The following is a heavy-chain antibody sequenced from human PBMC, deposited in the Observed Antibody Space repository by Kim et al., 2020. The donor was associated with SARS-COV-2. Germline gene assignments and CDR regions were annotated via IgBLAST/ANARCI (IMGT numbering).Heavy chain of an antibody. CDR2: IYYSGST. V-gene: IGHV4-59*01. D-gene: IGHD6-6*01. J-gene: IGHJ4*02. CDR1: GGSISSYY. Sequence: SETLSLTCTVSGGSISSYYWSWIRQPPGKGLEWIGYIYYSGSTNYNPSLKSRVTISVDTSKNQFSLKLSSVTAADTAVYYCARGESSSSSYVWGFEDRKTYFDYWGQGTLVTVSS. CDR3: ARGESSSSSYVWGFEDRKTYFDY.